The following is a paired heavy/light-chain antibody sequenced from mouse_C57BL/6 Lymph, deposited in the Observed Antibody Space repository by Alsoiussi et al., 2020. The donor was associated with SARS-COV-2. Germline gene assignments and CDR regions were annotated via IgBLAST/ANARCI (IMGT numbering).Light chain of an antibody. J-gene: IGKJ1*01. Sequence: DVLMTQTPLSLPVSLGDQASISCRSSQSIVHSNGNTYLEWYLQKPGQSPKLLIYKVSNRFSGVPDRFSGSGSGTDFTLKISRVEAEDLGVYYCFQGSHVPPTFGGGTKLEIK. CDR1: QSIVHSNGNTY. CDR2: KVS. CDR3: FQGSHVPPT. V-gene: IGKV1-117*01.
Heavy chain of an antibody. Sequence: QVQLQQPGAELVKPGASVKLSCKASGYTFTSYWMQWVKQRPGQGLEWIGEIDPSDRYTNYNQKFKGKATLTVDTSSSTAYMQLSSLTSEDSAVYYCALLRPFAYWGQGTLVTVSA. D-gene: IGHD2-12*01. J-gene: IGHJ3*01. CDR3: ALLRPFAY. CDR2: IDPSDRYT. V-gene: IGHV1-50*01. CDR1: GYTFTSYW.